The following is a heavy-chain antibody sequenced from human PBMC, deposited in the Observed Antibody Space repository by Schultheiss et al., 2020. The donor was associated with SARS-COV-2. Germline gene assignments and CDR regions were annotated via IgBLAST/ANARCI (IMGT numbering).Heavy chain of an antibody. Sequence: GGSLRLSCAASGFTFSSYGMHWVRQAPGKGLEWVAVIWYDGSNKYYADSVKGRFTISRDNAPKSLYLQMNSLRAEDTAVYYCARGATVSDYFDYWGQGTLVTVSS. J-gene: IGHJ4*02. CDR2: IWYDGSNK. D-gene: IGHD4-11*01. V-gene: IGHV3-33*08. CDR1: GFTFSSYG. CDR3: ARGATVSDYFDY.